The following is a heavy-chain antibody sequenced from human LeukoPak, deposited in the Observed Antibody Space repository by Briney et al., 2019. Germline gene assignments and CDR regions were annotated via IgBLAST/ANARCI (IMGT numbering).Heavy chain of an antibody. V-gene: IGHV4-34*01. CDR3: ARGRRYSYGYGTRDESCYYYYYMDV. CDR2: INHSGST. CDR1: GGSFSGYY. Sequence: SETLSLTCAVYGGSFSGYYWSWIRQPPGKGLEWIGEINHSGSTNYNPSLKSRVTISVDTSKNQFSLKLSSVTAADTAVYYCARGRRYSYGYGTRDESCYYYYYMDVWGKGTTVTVSS. D-gene: IGHD5-18*01. J-gene: IGHJ6*03.